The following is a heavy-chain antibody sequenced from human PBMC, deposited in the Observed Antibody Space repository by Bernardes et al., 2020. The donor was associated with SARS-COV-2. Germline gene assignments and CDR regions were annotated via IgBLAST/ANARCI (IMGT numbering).Heavy chain of an antibody. J-gene: IGHJ3*02. D-gene: IGHD3-3*01. Sequence: ASVKVSCKASGYTFNVYYIHWVRQAPGQGLEWMGWIHPNSGATNYAQNFTGRVTMTSDTSISAAYMELTGLTSDDTAVYYCARDVGSTIFGVIIRNDAFDIWGQGTMVTVSS. CDR3: ARDVGSTIFGVIIRNDAFDI. V-gene: IGHV1-2*02. CDR2: IHPNSGAT. CDR1: GYTFNVYY.